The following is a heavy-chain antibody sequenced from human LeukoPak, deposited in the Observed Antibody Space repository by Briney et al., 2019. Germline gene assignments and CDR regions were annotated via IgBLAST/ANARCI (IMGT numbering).Heavy chain of an antibody. CDR3: ARENYDLAGEDYYYYGMDV. D-gene: IGHD3-3*01. Sequence: SVKVSCKASGGTFSSYAISWVRQAPGQGLEWMGRIIPILGIANYAQKFQSRVTITADKSTSTAYMELSSLRSEDTAVYYCARENYDLAGEDYYYYGMDVWGQGTTVTVSS. J-gene: IGHJ6*02. CDR2: IIPILGIA. V-gene: IGHV1-69*04. CDR1: GGTFSSYA.